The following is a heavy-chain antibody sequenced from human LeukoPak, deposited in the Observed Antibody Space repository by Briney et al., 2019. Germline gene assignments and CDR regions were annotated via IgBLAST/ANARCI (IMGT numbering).Heavy chain of an antibody. V-gene: IGHV1-2*02. J-gene: IGHJ5*02. CDR2: INPNSGGT. CDR1: GYTFTGYY. Sequence: ASVKVSGKASGYTFTGYYMHWVRQAPGQGLEWMGWINPNSGGTNYAQKFQGRVTMTRDTSISTAYMELSRLRSDDTAVYYCARARIAVAGTPWFDPWGQGTLVTVSS. CDR3: ARARIAVAGTPWFDP. D-gene: IGHD6-19*01.